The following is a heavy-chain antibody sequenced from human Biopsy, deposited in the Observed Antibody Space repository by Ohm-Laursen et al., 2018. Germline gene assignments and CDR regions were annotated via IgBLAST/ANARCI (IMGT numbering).Heavy chain of an antibody. CDR1: GGSINSHH. J-gene: IGHJ4*02. Sequence: SETLSLTCTVSGGSINSHHWSWIRQPAGKGLEWIGRVYISWGTTYNPSLKSRVAMSLDTSKNQFPLRLRSVTAADTAVYYCARDSPSYADYPFDYWGQRTLVTVPS. V-gene: IGHV4-4*07. CDR3: ARDSPSYADYPFDY. CDR2: VYISWGT. D-gene: IGHD4-17*01.